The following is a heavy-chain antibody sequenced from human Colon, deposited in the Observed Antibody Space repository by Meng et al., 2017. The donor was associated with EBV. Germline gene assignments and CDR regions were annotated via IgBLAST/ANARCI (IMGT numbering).Heavy chain of an antibody. J-gene: IGHJ4*02. CDR3: ARGGYYSFDY. Sequence: VLLQESCPGLVKPSATLSLTCAVSGGSISSVYWWTWVRQSPVKGLEWIGEIYHSGSTNYNPSLKSRVTISVDKSKNQFSLKLTSVTAADTAVYYCARGGYYSFDYWGQRTLVTVSS. CDR1: GGSISSVYW. D-gene: IGHD5-18*01. V-gene: IGHV4-4*02. CDR2: IYHSGST.